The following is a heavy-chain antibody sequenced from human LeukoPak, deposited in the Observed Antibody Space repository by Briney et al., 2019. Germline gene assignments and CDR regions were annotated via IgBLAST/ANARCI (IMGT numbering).Heavy chain of an antibody. V-gene: IGHV3-11*04. CDR2: ISSSGSTI. CDR3: ARSRGGFNYGYLGT. CDR1: GFTFTDYY. Sequence: GGSLRLSCAASGFTFTDYYMSWIRQAPGKGLEWVSYISSSGSTIYYADSVKGRFTISRDNARNSLYLQMNSLRAEDTAVYYCARSRGGFNYGYLGTWGQGTLVTVSS. D-gene: IGHD5-18*01. J-gene: IGHJ5*02.